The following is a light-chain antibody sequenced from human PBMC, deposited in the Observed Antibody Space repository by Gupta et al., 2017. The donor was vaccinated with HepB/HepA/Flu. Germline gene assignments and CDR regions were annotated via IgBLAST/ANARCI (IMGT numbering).Light chain of an antibody. J-gene: IGLJ1*01. CDR3: ATWDDSLNGLYV. CDR2: NNN. Sequence: QSVLTQPPSASGTPGQRVTISCSGSSSNIGSNTINWYQQLPGTAPKLLMYNNNQRPSGVPDRFSGSKSGTSASLAISGLRSEDEAEYYCATWDDSLNGLYVFGTGTKVTVV. CDR1: SSNIGSNT. V-gene: IGLV1-44*01.